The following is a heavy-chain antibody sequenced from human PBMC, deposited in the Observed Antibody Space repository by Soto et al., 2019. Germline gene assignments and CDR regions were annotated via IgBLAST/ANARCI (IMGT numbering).Heavy chain of an antibody. Sequence: QLQLQESGPGLLRPSETLSLTCNVSGGAISSSSYFWAWVRQPPGKTQEWIGHILYSGTTHYNESLKSRVTISVDTSKNQFSLRLNSVTPADTAVYYCARGGGYYGVLFDYWGQGTLVPVSS. V-gene: IGHV4-39*01. J-gene: IGHJ4*02. CDR1: GGAISSSSYF. D-gene: IGHD4-17*01. CDR2: ILYSGTT. CDR3: ARGGGYYGVLFDY.